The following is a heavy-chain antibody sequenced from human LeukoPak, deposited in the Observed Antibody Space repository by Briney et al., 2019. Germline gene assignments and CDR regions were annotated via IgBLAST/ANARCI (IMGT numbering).Heavy chain of an antibody. Sequence: SENLSLTCTVSGGSINSYYWSWIRQPPGKGLEWIGYIYYSGSTNYNPSLKSRVTISVDTSKNQFSLKLSSVTAADTAVYYCASQRYYDFWSGYPGAFDIWGQGTMVTVSS. CDR2: IYYSGST. CDR1: GGSINSYY. J-gene: IGHJ3*02. D-gene: IGHD3-3*01. V-gene: IGHV4-59*01. CDR3: ASQRYYDFWSGYPGAFDI.